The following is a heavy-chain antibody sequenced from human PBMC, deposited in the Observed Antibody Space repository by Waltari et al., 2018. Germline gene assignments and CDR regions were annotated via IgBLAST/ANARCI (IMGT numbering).Heavy chain of an antibody. CDR2: ISTSSSTI. J-gene: IGHJ2*01. CDR3: ASLNWYFDL. V-gene: IGHV3-48*01. CDR1: GFTFTNYN. Sequence: EVQLVESGGGLVQPGGSLRLTCAASGFTFTNYNMNWVRQAPGKGLEVVSHISTSSSTIYYADSVKGRFTISRDNAKNSLYMQMNSLRAEDTAVYYCASLNWYFDLWGRGTLVTVSS.